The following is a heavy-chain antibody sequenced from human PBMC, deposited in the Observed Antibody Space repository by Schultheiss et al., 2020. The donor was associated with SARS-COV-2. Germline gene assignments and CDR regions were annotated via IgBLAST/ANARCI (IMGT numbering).Heavy chain of an antibody. CDR2: ISGSGGST. V-gene: IGHV3-23*01. CDR3: ARIYYDKTGYSPFDY. D-gene: IGHD3-22*01. Sequence: GGSLRLSCAASGFTFSSYAMSWVRQAPGKGLEWVSAISGSGGSTYYADSVRGRFTISRDNSKNTVYLQMNSLRAEDTAVYYCARIYYDKTGYSPFDYWGQGTLVTVSS. J-gene: IGHJ4*02. CDR1: GFTFSSYA.